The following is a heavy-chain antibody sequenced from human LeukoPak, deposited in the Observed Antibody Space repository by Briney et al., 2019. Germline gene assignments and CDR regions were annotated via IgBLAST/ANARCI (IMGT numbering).Heavy chain of an antibody. CDR2: ISSSSSYI. D-gene: IGHD1-1*01. V-gene: IGHV3-21*01. Sequence: GSLRLSCAASGFTFSSYSMNWVRQAPGKGLEWVSSISSSSSYIYYADSVKGRFTISRDNAKNSLYLQMNSLRAEDTAVYYCARDLERRNWFDPWGQGTLVTVSS. J-gene: IGHJ5*02. CDR1: GFTFSSYS. CDR3: ARDLERRNWFDP.